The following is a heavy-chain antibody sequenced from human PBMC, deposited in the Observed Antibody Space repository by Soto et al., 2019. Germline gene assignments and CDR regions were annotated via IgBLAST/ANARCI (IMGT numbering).Heavy chain of an antibody. V-gene: IGHV3-53*04. CDR2: IDSGGST. CDR3: ARILSYCGGDCYSN. D-gene: IGHD2-21*02. Sequence: EVQLVESGGGLVQPGGSLRLSCAASGFTVSSNYMSWVRQAPGKGLEWVSVIDSGGSTYYADSVKGRFTISRHNSKNTLYLQMNSLRAEDTAVYYCARILSYCGGDCYSNWGQGTLVTVSS. CDR1: GFTVSSNY. J-gene: IGHJ4*02.